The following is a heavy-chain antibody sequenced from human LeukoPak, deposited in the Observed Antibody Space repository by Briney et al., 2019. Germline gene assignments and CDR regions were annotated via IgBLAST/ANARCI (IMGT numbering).Heavy chain of an antibody. D-gene: IGHD1-26*01. V-gene: IGHV1-2*02. J-gene: IGHJ4*02. CDR2: INPNSGGT. Sequence: ASLKVSCKASGYTFTGYYMHWVRQAPGQGLEWMGWINPNSGGTNYAQKFQGRVTMTRDTSISTAYMELSGLRSDDTAVYYCVVDGSYYFDYWGQGTLVTVSS. CDR1: GYTFTGYY. CDR3: VVDGSYYFDY.